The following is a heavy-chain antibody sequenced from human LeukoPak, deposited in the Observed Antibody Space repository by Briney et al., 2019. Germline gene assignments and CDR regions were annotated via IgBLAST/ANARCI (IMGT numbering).Heavy chain of an antibody. CDR3: ARTSGSRQPYDDY. CDR2: IKQYGSEK. V-gene: IGHV3-7*01. J-gene: IGHJ4*02. CDR1: GFTFSSYW. Sequence: GGSLRLSCAASGFTFSSYWMSWVRQAPGKGLEWVANIKQYGSEKYYVDSVKGRFTISRDNAKNSLYLQMNSLRAEDTAVYYCARTSGSRQPYDDYWGQGTLVTVSS. D-gene: IGHD1-26*01.